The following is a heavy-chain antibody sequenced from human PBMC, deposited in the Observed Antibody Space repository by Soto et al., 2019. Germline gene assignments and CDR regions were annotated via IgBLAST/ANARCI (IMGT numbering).Heavy chain of an antibody. CDR2: IYYSGST. Sequence: PSETLSLTCTVSGGSISSSSYYWGWIRQPPGKGLECIGSIYYSGSTYYNPSLKSRVTISVDTSKNQFSLKLSSVTAADTAVYYWPRHYGSGRPYFDYWGQGNLVTVXX. D-gene: IGHD3-10*01. CDR1: GGSISSSSYY. J-gene: IGHJ4*02. CDR3: PRHYGSGRPYFDY. V-gene: IGHV4-39*03.